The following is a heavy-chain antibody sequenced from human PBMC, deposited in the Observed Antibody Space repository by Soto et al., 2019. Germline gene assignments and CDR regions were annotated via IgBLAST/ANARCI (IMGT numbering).Heavy chain of an antibody. CDR3: AKNPENYYYGMDV. CDR1: GYTFSNYG. CDR2: INTYNGNT. V-gene: IGHV1-18*01. J-gene: IGHJ6*02. Sequence: GASVKVSCKASGYTFSNYGISWVRQAPGQGLEWMGWINTYNGNTNHAQKLQGRVTITADESTSTAYMELSSLRSEDTAVYYCAKNPENYYYGMDVWGQGTKVTVSS.